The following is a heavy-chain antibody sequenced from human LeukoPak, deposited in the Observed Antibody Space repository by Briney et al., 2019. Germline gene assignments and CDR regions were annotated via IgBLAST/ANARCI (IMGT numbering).Heavy chain of an antibody. CDR1: GGTFSSYA. D-gene: IGHD6-13*01. CDR3: ARSRPIAAAGTFENGGEEYYFDY. CDR2: TIPIFGTA. J-gene: IGHJ4*02. Sequence: APVKVSCKASGGTFSSYAISWVRQAPGQGLEWMGGTIPIFGTANYAQKFQGRVTITADESTSTAYMELSSLRSEDTAVYYCARSRPIAAAGTFENGGEEYYFDYWGQGTLVTVSS. V-gene: IGHV1-69*01.